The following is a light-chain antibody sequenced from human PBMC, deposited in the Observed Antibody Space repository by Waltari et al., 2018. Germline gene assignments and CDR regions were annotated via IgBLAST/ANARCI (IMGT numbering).Light chain of an antibody. CDR1: TLPKQS. CDR3: QSADSTNTYVI. V-gene: IGLV3-25*03. J-gene: IGLJ2*01. CDR2: QDT. Sequence: SYELTQPPSVSVSPGQTAKITCSGDTLPKQSAYWYQQKPGQAPVVGIFQDTPRPPGIPERFSGSSSGTTATLTISGVQAEDETDYHCQSADSTNTYVIFGGGTKLTVL.